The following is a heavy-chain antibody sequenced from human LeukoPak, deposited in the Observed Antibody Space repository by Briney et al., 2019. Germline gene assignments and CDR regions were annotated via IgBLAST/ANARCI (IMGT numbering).Heavy chain of an antibody. CDR2: INPNNGGT. Sequence: ASVKVSCKASGYTFTGYYMHWVRQAPGQGLEWMGWINPNNGGTNYAQKFQGRVTMTRDTSISTAYMELSRLRSDDTAVYYCARSDVLRFLEWTSTLNFDYCGQGTLVTVSS. J-gene: IGHJ4*02. D-gene: IGHD3-3*01. CDR3: ARSDVLRFLEWTSTLNFDY. CDR1: GYTFTGYY. V-gene: IGHV1-2*02.